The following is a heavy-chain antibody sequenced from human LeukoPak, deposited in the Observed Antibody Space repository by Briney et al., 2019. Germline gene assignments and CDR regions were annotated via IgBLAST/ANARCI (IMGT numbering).Heavy chain of an antibody. J-gene: IGHJ5*02. D-gene: IGHD6-13*01. V-gene: IGHV1-2*04. CDR2: INPNSGGT. CDR1: GYTFTGYY. CDR3: ARDLSRGAAAGTPFDP. Sequence: ASVKVSCKASGYTFTGYYMHWVRQAPGQGLEWMGWINPNSGGTNYAQKFQGWVTITRDTSISTAYMELSRLRSDDTAVYYCARDLSRGAAAGTPFDPWGQGTLVTVSS.